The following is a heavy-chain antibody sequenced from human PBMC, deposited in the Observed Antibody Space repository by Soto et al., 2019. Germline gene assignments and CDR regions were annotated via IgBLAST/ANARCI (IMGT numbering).Heavy chain of an antibody. CDR2: IYTVGST. Sequence: QVQLQESGPRLVKPSETLSLTCTVSGGSLNNYYWSWIRQPAGKGLEWIGRIYTVGSTNYDPSLKSRVTMSIDTSKNQFSLRLTSVTAADTAVYYCARSPLTDSYAQFDSWGQGSLVTVSS. CDR1: GGSLNNYY. J-gene: IGHJ4*02. CDR3: ARSPLTDSYAQFDS. D-gene: IGHD3-16*01. V-gene: IGHV4-4*07.